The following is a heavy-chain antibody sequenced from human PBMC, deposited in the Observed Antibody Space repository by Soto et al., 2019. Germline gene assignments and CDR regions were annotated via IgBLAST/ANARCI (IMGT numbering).Heavy chain of an antibody. CDR3: ARDRHASGATYYDILTKAVYYGMDV. V-gene: IGHV4-34*01. D-gene: IGHD3-9*01. CDR1: GGSFSGYY. CDR2: INHSGST. Sequence: SETLSLTCAVYGGSFSGYYWSWIRQPPGKGLEWIGEINHSGSTNYNPSLKSRVTISVDTSKNQFSLKLSSVTAEDTAVYYCARDRHASGATYYDILTKAVYYGMDVWGQGTTVTVSS. J-gene: IGHJ6*02.